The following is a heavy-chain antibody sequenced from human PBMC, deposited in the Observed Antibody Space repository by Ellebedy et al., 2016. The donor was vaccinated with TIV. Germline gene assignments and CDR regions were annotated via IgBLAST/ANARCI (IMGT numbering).Heavy chain of an antibody. D-gene: IGHD3-10*01. CDR3: VRGSTHSYYHVDY. CDR2: MKQDGSEE. V-gene: IGHV3-7*01. Sequence: PGGSLRLSCAASGFTFSTYWMSWVRQAPGKGLEWVANMKQDGSEEYYVDSVKGRFTISRDNAKNSLYLQMDSLRAEDTAVHYCVRGSTHSYYHVDYWGQGTLVTVSS. J-gene: IGHJ4*02. CDR1: GFTFSTYW.